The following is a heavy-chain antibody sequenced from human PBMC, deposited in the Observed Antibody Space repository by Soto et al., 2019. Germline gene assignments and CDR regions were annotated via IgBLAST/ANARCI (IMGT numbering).Heavy chain of an antibody. CDR2: INPSGGST. J-gene: IGHJ6*02. CDR3: ARGLGPDILTGYSHYYGMDV. V-gene: IGHV1-46*01. CDR1: GYTFTSYY. Sequence: GASVKVSCKASGYTFTSYYMHWVRQAPGQGLKWMGIINPSGGSTSYAQKFQGRVTMTRDTSTSTVYMELSSLRSEDTAVYYCARGLGPDILTGYSHYYGMDVWGQGTTVTVSS. D-gene: IGHD3-9*01.